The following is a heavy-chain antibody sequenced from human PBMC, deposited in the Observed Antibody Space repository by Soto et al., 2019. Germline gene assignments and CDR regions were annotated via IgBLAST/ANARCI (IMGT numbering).Heavy chain of an antibody. J-gene: IGHJ6*03. CDR3: ARDYDFWSGYAYYYYYMDV. V-gene: IGHV3-48*01. CDR1: GFTFSSYS. CDR2: ISSSSSTI. D-gene: IGHD3-3*01. Sequence: PGGSLRLSCAASGFTFSSYSMNWVRQAPGKGLEWVSYISSSSSTIYYADSVKGRFTISRDNAKNSLYLQMNSLRAEDTAVYYCARDYDFWSGYAYYYYYMDVWGKGTTVTVSS.